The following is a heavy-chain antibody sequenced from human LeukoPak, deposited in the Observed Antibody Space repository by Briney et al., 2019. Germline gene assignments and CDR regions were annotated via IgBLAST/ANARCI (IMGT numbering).Heavy chain of an antibody. J-gene: IGHJ4*02. D-gene: IGHD5-24*01. Sequence: PVGSLRLSCAASGFTFSSDAMSWVRQAPGKGLEWVSAISGGGGSTYYADSVKGRFTISRDNSKNTLYLQMNSLRAEDTAVYYCAKGTRDGYNVPFDYWGQGTLVTVSS. V-gene: IGHV3-23*01. CDR3: AKGTRDGYNVPFDY. CDR1: GFTFSSDA. CDR2: ISGGGGST.